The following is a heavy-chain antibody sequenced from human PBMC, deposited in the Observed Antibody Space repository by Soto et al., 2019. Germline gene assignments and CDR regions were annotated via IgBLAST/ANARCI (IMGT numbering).Heavy chain of an antibody. CDR2: ISSSSSTI. Sequence: EVQLVESGGGLVQPGGSLRLSCAASGFTFSSYSMNCFRQAPGKGLEWVSYISSSSSTIYYSDSVKGRFTISRDNAKNSLDLQMNGLRDEDTAVYYCATAAIFGVVEWFDPWGQGTLVTVSS. D-gene: IGHD3-3*01. V-gene: IGHV3-48*02. J-gene: IGHJ5*02. CDR3: ATAAIFGVVEWFDP. CDR1: GFTFSSYS.